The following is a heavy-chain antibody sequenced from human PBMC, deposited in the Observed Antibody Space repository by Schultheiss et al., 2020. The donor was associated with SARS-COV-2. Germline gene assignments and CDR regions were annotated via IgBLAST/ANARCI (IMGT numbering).Heavy chain of an antibody. V-gene: IGHV1-3*01. Sequence: ASVKVSCKASGYTFTSYAMHWVRQAHGQRLEWMGWINAGNGNTKYSQKFQGRVTITRDTSASTAYMELSSLRSEDTAVYYCARAPSRIVGATHRFDYWGQGSLVTVSS. CDR2: INAGNGNT. J-gene: IGHJ4*02. CDR1: GYTFTSYA. D-gene: IGHD1-26*01. CDR3: ARAPSRIVGATHRFDY.